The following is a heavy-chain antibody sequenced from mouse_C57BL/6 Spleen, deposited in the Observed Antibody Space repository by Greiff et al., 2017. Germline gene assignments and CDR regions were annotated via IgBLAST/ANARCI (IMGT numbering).Heavy chain of an antibody. V-gene: IGHV1S22*01. CDR1: GYTFTSYW. Sequence: LQQPGSELVRPGASVKLSCKASGYTFTSYWMHWVKQRPGQGLEWIGNIYPGSGSTKYDEKFKSKATLTIDTSSSTAYMQLSSLTSEDSAVYDCTRYDTTIGYWGQGTTLTVSS. D-gene: IGHD1-1*01. CDR3: TRYDTTIGY. CDR2: IYPGSGST. J-gene: IGHJ2*01.